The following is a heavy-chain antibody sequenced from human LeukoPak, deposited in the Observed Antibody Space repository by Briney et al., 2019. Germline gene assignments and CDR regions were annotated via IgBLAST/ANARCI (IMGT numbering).Heavy chain of an antibody. CDR1: GGSISSYY. D-gene: IGHD6-6*01. CDR2: IYYSGST. V-gene: IGHV4-59*01. J-gene: IGHJ6*02. CDR3: ARLSARPHNYYYYGMDV. Sequence: SETLSLTCTVSGGSISSYYWSWIRQPPGKGPEWIGYIYYSGSTNYNPSLKGRVTISVDTSKNQFSLKLSSVTAADTAVYYCARLSARPHNYYYYGMDVWGQGTTVTVSS.